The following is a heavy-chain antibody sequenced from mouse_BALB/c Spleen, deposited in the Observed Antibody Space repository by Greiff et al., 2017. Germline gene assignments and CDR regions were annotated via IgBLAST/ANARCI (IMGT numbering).Heavy chain of an antibody. Sequence: VQLQQPGAELVRPGASVKLSCKASGYTLTSYWMNWVKQRPEQGLEWIGRIDPYDSETHYNQKFKDKAILTVDKSSSTAYMQLSSLTSEDSAVYYCAKGSIDRYDGNYYAMDDWGQGTSVTVSS. V-gene: IGHV1-74*01. CDR2: IDPYDSET. CDR3: AKGSIDRYDGNYYAMDD. J-gene: IGHJ4*01. D-gene: IGHD2-14*01. CDR1: GYTLTSYW.